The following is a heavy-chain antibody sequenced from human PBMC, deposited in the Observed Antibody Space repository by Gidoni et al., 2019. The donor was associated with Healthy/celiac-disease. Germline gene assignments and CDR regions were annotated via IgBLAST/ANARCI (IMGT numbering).Heavy chain of an antibody. Sequence: VQLVQSGAEVKKPGASVKVSCKASGSTFTSYAMHWVRPAPGQRLEWMGWLNAGNGNTKYSQKFQGRVTITRDTSASTAYMELSSLRSEDTAVYYCARIPAYSSSGPRYFDLWGRGTLVTVSS. CDR1: GSTFTSYA. V-gene: IGHV1-3*01. D-gene: IGHD6-13*01. J-gene: IGHJ2*01. CDR3: ARIPAYSSSGPRYFDL. CDR2: LNAGNGNT.